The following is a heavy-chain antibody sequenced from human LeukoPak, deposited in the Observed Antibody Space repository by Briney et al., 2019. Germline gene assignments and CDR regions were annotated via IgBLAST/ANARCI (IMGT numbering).Heavy chain of an antibody. CDR3: ARPSGSYVLLDAFDI. V-gene: IGHV1-2*02. D-gene: IGHD1-26*01. CDR2: INPDSGAP. CDR1: GYTFTGYY. J-gene: IGHJ3*02. Sequence: GASVKVSCKASGYTFTGYYMHWVRQAPGQGLEWMGWINPDSGAPNYAQKFQGRVTMTRDTSISTAYMELSRLRSDDTAVYYCARPSGSYVLLDAFDIWGLGTMVTVSS.